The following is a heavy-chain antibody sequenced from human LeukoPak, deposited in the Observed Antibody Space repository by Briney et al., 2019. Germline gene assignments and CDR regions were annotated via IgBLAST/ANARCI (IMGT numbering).Heavy chain of an antibody. CDR2: ITSRSNI. D-gene: IGHD6-13*01. CDR1: GFTFSSYS. CDR3: ARDPGAGDY. Sequence: GGSLRLSCAASGFTFSSYSMNWVRQAPGKGLEWVSSITSRSNIFYADSVKGRFTISRDNAKNSLFLQMNSLRAEDTAVYYCARDPGAGDYWGQGTLVIVSS. J-gene: IGHJ4*02. V-gene: IGHV3-21*01.